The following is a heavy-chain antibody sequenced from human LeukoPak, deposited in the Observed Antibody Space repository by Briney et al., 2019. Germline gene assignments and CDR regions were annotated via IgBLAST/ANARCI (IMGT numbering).Heavy chain of an antibody. CDR3: TRRGMTTVTPYYYYMDV. V-gene: IGHV3-73*01. Sequence: GGSLRLSCAASGFTFSGSAMHWVRQASGEGLEWVGRIRSKANSYATAYAASVKGRFTISRDDSKNTAYLQMNSLKTEDTAVYYCTRRGMTTVTPYYYYMDVWGKGTTVTVSS. J-gene: IGHJ6*03. CDR1: GFTFSGSA. CDR2: IRSKANSYAT. D-gene: IGHD4-17*01.